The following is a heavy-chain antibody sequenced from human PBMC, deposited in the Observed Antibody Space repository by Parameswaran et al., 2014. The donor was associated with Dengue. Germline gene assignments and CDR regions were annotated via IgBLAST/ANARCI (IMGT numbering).Heavy chain of an antibody. V-gene: IGHV3-9*01. CDR2: ISWNSGSI. D-gene: IGHD1-26*01. CDR1: GFTFDDYA. CDR3: AKAGWAVGATYPFDY. J-gene: IGHJ4*02. Sequence: SLKISCAASGFTFDDYAMHWVRQAPGKGLEWVSGISWNSGSIGYADSVKGRFTISRDNAKNSLYLQMNSLRAEDTALYYCAKAGWAVGATYPFDYWGQGTLVTVS.